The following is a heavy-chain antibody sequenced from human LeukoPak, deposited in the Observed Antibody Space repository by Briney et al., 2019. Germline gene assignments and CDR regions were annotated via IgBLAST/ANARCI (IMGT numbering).Heavy chain of an antibody. J-gene: IGHJ4*02. CDR1: GFTFSSYA. CDR3: AKAPAPWLVPQPFDY. V-gene: IGHV3-23*01. CDR2: ISGSGGST. Sequence: PGGSLRLSCAASGFTFSSYAMSWVRQAPGKGLEWVSAISGSGGSTYYADSVKGRFTISRDNSKNTLYLQMNSLRAEDTAVYYCAKAPAPWLVPQPFDYWGQGTLVTVSS. D-gene: IGHD6-19*01.